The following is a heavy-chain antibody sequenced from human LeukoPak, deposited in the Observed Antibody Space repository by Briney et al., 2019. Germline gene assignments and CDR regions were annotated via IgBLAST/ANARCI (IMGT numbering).Heavy chain of an antibody. V-gene: IGHV3-23*01. J-gene: IGHJ6*02. CDR2: ISGSGGST. Sequence: GGSLRLSCAASGFTFSNYAMSWVRQAPGKGLEWVSGISGSGGSTYYADSVKGRFTISRDNSKKTLFLQMNSLRAEDTAVYYCAKWNSITSYWNYFGMDVWGQGTTVTVSS. D-gene: IGHD1-1*01. CDR3: AKWNSITSYWNYFGMDV. CDR1: GFTFSNYA.